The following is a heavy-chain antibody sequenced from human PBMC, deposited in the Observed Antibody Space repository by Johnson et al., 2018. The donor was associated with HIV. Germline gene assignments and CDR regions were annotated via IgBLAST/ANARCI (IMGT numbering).Heavy chain of an antibody. CDR2: ISYDGSNK. CDR1: GFTFSSYA. Sequence: QVQLVESGGGLVQPGGSLRLSCAASGFTFSSYAMHWVRRAPGKGLEWVAVISYDGSNKYYVDSVKGRFTIFRDNAKNSLYLQMNSLRAEDTAFYYCASNWNEGVPYAPPAFDIWGQGTMVTVSS. V-gene: IGHV3-30-3*01. CDR3: ASNWNEGVPYAPPAFDI. D-gene: IGHD1-1*01. J-gene: IGHJ3*02.